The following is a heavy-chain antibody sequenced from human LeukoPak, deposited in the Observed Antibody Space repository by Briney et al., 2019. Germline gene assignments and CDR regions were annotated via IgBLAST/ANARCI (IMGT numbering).Heavy chain of an antibody. CDR1: GGTFSSYA. CDR2: IIPIFGTA. V-gene: IGHV1-69*13. Sequence: SVKVSCKASGGTFSSYAISWVRQAPGQGLEWMGGIIPIFGTANYAQKFQGRVTITADESTSTAHMELSSLRSEDTAVYYCARSPIFGEDWFDPWGQGTLVTVSS. CDR3: ARSPIFGEDWFDP. J-gene: IGHJ5*02. D-gene: IGHD3-3*01.